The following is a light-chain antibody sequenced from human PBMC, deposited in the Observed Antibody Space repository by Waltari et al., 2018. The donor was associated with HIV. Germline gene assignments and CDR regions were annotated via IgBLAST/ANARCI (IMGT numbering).Light chain of an antibody. CDR1: SSNIGAGYD. J-gene: IGLJ2*01. CDR3: QSYDTSLSAWV. V-gene: IGLV1-40*03. Sequence: QSVLTQPPSISGAPGQRITVSCSGTSSNIGAGYDVHWYQQLPGTAPKRHLYKNKTRPSGVPDRFSASKSDASASLAITGLQAADEGDYFCQSYDTSLSAWVFGGGTRLTVL. CDR2: KNK.